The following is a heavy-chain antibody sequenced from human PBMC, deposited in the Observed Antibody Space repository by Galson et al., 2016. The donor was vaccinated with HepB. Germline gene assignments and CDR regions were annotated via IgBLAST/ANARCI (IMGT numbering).Heavy chain of an antibody. CDR3: ARGVARAMDPYYFDY. J-gene: IGHJ4*02. V-gene: IGHV4-4*02. Sequence: SETLSLTCAVSGGSINSTNWWSWVRQPPGKGLEWIGEIYHSGSTNYNPSLKSRVTISVDKSKNQFSLKLSSVTAADTAVYYCARGVARAMDPYYFDYWGQGTLVTVSS. D-gene: IGHD5-18*01. CDR1: GGSINSTNW. CDR2: IYHSGST.